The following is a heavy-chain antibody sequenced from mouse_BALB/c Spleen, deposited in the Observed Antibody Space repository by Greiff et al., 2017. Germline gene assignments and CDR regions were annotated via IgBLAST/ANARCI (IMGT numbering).Heavy chain of an antibody. CDR2: INPSNGRT. CDR1: GYTFTSYW. CDR3: ARGGNYEDY. V-gene: IGHV1S81*02. J-gene: IGHJ2*01. D-gene: IGHD2-1*01. Sequence: QVQLQQPGAELVKPGASVKLSCKASGYTFTSYWMHWVKQRPGQGLEWIGEINPSNGRTNYNEKFKSKATLTVDKSSSTAYMQLSSLTSEDSAVYYCARGGNYEDYWGQGTTLTVSS.